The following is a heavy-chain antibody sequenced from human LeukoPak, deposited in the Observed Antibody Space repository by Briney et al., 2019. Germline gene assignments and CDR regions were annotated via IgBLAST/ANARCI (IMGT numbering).Heavy chain of an antibody. Sequence: SETLSLTCTVSGGSISSYYWSWIRQPAGKGLEWIGRIYTSGSTNYNPSLKNRVTISIDTSKNQFSLKLSSVTAADTAIYYCARVGLYGSESYAALDIWGQGTTVTVSS. J-gene: IGHJ3*02. CDR3: ARVGLYGSESYAALDI. V-gene: IGHV4-4*07. D-gene: IGHD3-10*01. CDR2: IYTSGST. CDR1: GGSISSYY.